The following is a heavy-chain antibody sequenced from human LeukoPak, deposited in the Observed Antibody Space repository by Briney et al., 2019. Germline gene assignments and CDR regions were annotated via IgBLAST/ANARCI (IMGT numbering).Heavy chain of an antibody. CDR2: IYTSGST. CDR1: GGSISSYY. Sequence: SKTLSLTCTVSGGSISSYYWSWIRQPAGKGLEWIGRIYTSGSTNYNPSLKSRVTISVDTSKNQFSLKLSSVTAADTAVYYCARDGDYGDLRYPEDYYYYGMDVWGQGTTVTVSS. CDR3: ARDGDYGDLRYPEDYYYYGMDV. J-gene: IGHJ6*02. D-gene: IGHD4-17*01. V-gene: IGHV4-4*07.